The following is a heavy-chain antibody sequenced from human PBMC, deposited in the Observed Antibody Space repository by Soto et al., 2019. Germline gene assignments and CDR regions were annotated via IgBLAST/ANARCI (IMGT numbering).Heavy chain of an antibody. V-gene: IGHV1-69*01. CDR3: SVVTARLSGGYYGMDV. CDR2: IIPIFGTA. D-gene: IGHD2-21*02. Sequence: QVQLVQSGAEVKKPGSSVKVSCKASGGTFSSYAISWVRQAPGRGLEWMGGIIPIFGTANYAQKFQGRVTIPADESTSTAYMELSSLRSEDTAVYYCSVVTARLSGGYYGMDVWGQGPTVTVSS. J-gene: IGHJ6*02. CDR1: GGTFSSYA.